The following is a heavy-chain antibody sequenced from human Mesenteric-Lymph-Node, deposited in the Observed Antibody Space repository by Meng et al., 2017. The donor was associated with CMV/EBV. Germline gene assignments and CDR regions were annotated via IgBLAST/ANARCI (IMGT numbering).Heavy chain of an antibody. CDR3: AHMANSLDY. CDR2: IYWDDDK. CDR1: GFSLRTGGVG. D-gene: IGHD4/OR15-4a*01. V-gene: IGHV2-5*02. J-gene: IGHJ4*02. Sequence: LTCTFSGFSLRTGGVGVGWIRQPPGEALEWHALIYWDDDKRYSPSLKSRLTITKDTSKNQVVLTMTNMDPVDTATYYCAHMANSLDYWGQGTLVTVSS.